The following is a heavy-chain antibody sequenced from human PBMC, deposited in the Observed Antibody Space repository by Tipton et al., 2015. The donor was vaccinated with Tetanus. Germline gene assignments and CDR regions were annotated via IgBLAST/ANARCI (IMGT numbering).Heavy chain of an antibody. CDR2: IYYRSKWSN. CDR3: ARGYAGGAWDV. Sequence: GLVKPSQTLSVTCVISGDRLSSDTAAWYWIRQSPSRGLEWLGRIYYRSKWSNDYAVSVKSRVTITSDTSQNQFSLQLGSVTPEDTAVYDCARGYAGGAWDVWGQGNLVTVSS. D-gene: IGHD2-2*01. J-gene: IGHJ4*02. CDR1: GDRLSSDTAA. V-gene: IGHV6-1*01.